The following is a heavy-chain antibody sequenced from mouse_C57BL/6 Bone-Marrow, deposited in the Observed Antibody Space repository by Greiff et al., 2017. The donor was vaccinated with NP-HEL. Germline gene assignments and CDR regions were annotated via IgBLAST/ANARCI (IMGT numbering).Heavy chain of an antibody. Sequence: VQLQQSGAELVKPGASVKLSCKASGYTFTSYWMHWVKQRPGQGLEWIGMIHPNSGSTNYNEKFQSKATLTVDKSSSTAYMQLSSLTSEDSAVYYCARSTMVTTGDYWGQGTTLTVSS. CDR3: ARSTMVTTGDY. V-gene: IGHV1-64*01. CDR2: IHPNSGST. D-gene: IGHD2-2*01. J-gene: IGHJ2*01. CDR1: GYTFTSYW.